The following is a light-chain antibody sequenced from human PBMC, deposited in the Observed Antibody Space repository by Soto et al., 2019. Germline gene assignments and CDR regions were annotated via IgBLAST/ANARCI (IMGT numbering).Light chain of an antibody. CDR1: QSISSL. V-gene: IGKV1-5*03. J-gene: IGKJ1*01. CDR3: QHYNTYPWT. Sequence: DIQMTQSPSILSASVGDRVTITCRASQSISSLLACYQQKPGKAPNLLIHKASHLESGVPSRFSGSGSGTEFTLTISSLQPGDFATYYCQHYNTYPWTFGQGTKVDIK. CDR2: KAS.